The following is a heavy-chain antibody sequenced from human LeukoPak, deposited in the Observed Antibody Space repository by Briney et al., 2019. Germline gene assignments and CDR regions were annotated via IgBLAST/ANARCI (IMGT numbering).Heavy chain of an antibody. Sequence: SETLSLTCAVYGGSFSGYYWTWIRQPPGKGREWIGEINHSESTNYNPSLKSRVTISVDTSKHQFSLKVSSVTAADTAVYYCARGPSFRRALDYWGQGTLVTVSS. CDR1: GGSFSGYY. D-gene: IGHD2/OR15-2a*01. J-gene: IGHJ4*02. V-gene: IGHV4-34*01. CDR2: INHSEST. CDR3: ARGPSFRRALDY.